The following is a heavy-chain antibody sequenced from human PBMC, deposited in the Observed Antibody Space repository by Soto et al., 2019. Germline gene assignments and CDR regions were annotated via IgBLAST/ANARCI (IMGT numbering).Heavy chain of an antibody. CDR1: GYSFTSYW. D-gene: IGHD2-15*01. Sequence: GESLKISCKGSGYSFTSYWIGWVRQMPGKGLEWMGIIYPDDSDTRYSPSFQGQVTISADKSITTAYLQWSSLKASDTAMYYCARGTAATRYYYYYGMDVWGQGTTVTVSS. CDR3: ARGTAATRYYYYYGMDV. J-gene: IGHJ6*02. V-gene: IGHV5-51*01. CDR2: IYPDDSDT.